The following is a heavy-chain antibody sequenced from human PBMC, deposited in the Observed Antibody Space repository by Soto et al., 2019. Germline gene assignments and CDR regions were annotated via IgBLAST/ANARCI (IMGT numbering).Heavy chain of an antibody. D-gene: IGHD5-18*01. Sequence: GVSQKISCQCAGKRFTSYWSGLVRKMPGKGLEWMGIIYPGDSDTRYSPSFQGQVTISADKSISTAYLQWSSLKASDTAMYYCARGGYSYGPFDYWGQGTLVTVSS. V-gene: IGHV5-51*01. CDR3: ARGGYSYGPFDY. CDR2: IYPGDSDT. J-gene: IGHJ4*02. CDR1: GKRFTSYW.